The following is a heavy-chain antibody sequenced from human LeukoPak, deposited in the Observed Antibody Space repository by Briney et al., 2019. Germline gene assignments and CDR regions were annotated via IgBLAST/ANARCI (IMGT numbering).Heavy chain of an antibody. Sequence: SETLSLTCAVYGGSFSGYYWSWIRQPPGKGLEWIGEINHSGSTNYNPSLKSRVTISVDTSKNQFSLKLSSVTAADTAVYYCARGHPRAAEELLGDSLWSHENDYWGQGTLVTVSS. CDR2: INHSGST. V-gene: IGHV4-34*01. J-gene: IGHJ4*02. D-gene: IGHD1-26*01. CDR3: ARGHPRAAEELLGDSLWSHENDY. CDR1: GGSFSGYY.